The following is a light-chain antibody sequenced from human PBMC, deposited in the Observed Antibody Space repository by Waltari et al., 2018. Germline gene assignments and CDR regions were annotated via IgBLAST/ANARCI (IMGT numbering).Light chain of an antibody. CDR2: GAF. Sequence: EIVLTQSPGTLSLSPGERATLSCRASQSVSRSLARYQQKAGQAPRLLIYGAFNRATGIPDRFSGSGSGTDFSLTISRLEPEDFAVYYCQHYVRLPATFGQGTKVEIK. V-gene: IGKV3-20*01. CDR1: QSVSRS. J-gene: IGKJ1*01. CDR3: QHYVRLPAT.